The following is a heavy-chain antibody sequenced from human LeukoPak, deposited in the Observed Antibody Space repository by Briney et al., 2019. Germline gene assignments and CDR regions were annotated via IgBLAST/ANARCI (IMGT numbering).Heavy chain of an antibody. CDR2: INPNSGGT. D-gene: IGHD3-16*02. V-gene: IGHV1-2*02. CDR1: GYTFTGYY. J-gene: IGHJ5*02. Sequence: GASVKVSCKASGYTFTGYYMHWVRQAPGQGLEWMGWINPNSGGTNYAQKFQGRVTMTRDTSISTAYMELSRLRSDDTAVYYCAREVSLLRSLGELSLYHFPNWFDPWGQGTLVTVSS. CDR3: AREVSLLRSLGELSLYHFPNWFDP.